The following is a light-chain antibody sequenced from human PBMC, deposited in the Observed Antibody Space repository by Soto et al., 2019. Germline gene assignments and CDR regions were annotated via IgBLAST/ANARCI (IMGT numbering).Light chain of an antibody. CDR1: SSDVGGYNY. Sequence: QSALTQPASVSGSPGQSITISCTGTSSDVGGYNYVSWYQQHPGKAPKRMIYDVSNRPSGVSNRFSGSKSGNTASLTISGLQAEAEADYYCSSYTSSSTYVVFGGGTKLTVL. CDR3: SSYTSSSTYVV. CDR2: DVS. V-gene: IGLV2-14*01. J-gene: IGLJ2*01.